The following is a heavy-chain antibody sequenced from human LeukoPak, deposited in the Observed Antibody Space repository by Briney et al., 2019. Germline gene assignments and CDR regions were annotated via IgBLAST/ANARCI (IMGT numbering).Heavy chain of an antibody. D-gene: IGHD6-13*01. CDR1: GGSISSGSYY. J-gene: IGHJ5*02. Sequence: TSETLSLTCTVSGGSISSGSYYWSWIRQPAGKGLEWIGRIYTSGSTNYNPSLKSRVTISVDTSKNQFSLKLSSVTAADTAVYYCARSSSWYHWFDPWGQGTLVTVSS. V-gene: IGHV4-61*02. CDR3: ARSSSWYHWFDP. CDR2: IYTSGST.